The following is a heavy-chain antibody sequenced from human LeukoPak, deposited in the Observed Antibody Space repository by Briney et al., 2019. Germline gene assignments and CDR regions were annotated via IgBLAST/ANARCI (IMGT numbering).Heavy chain of an antibody. CDR2: IYYSGST. J-gene: IGHJ4*02. D-gene: IGHD3-22*01. V-gene: IGHV4-39*07. CDR3: ARGEAPYYYDSSGYLDY. Sequence: PSETLSLTCTVSGGSISSSSYYWGWLRQPPGKGLEWIGSIYYSGSTYYNPSLKSRVTISVDTSKNQFSLKLSSVTAADTAVYYCARGEAPYYYDSSGYLDYWGQGTLVTVSS. CDR1: GGSISSSSYY.